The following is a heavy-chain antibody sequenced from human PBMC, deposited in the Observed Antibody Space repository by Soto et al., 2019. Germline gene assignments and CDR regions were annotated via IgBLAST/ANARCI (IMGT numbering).Heavy chain of an antibody. Sequence: GGSLRLSCAASGFTFSSYSMNWVRQAPGKGLEWVSSISSSSSYIYYADSVKGRFTISRDNAKNSLYLQMNSLRAEDTAVYYCARDSRWGGGSSRRAEYFQHWGQGTLVTVSS. CDR2: ISSSSSYI. D-gene: IGHD2-15*01. CDR1: GFTFSSYS. J-gene: IGHJ1*01. CDR3: ARDSRWGGGSSRRAEYFQH. V-gene: IGHV3-21*01.